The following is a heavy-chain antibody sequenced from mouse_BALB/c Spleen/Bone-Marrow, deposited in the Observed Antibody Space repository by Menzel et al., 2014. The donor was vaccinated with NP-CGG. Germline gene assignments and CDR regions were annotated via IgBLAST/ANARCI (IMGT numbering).Heavy chain of an antibody. CDR1: GFSLSGYA. D-gene: IGHD3-2*02. CDR3: ARVQEYRNFYYAMDY. V-gene: IGHV2-6-7*01. Sequence: QGVETAPGLASPAQSLSITCTDSGFSLSGYAVNWVRQPPGKGLERLGMIWGDGSTDYNSALKSRLNISRDSSKSQVFLKMSSLQTDDTASYYCARVQEYRNFYYAMDYWGQGIPVTVSS. CDR2: IWGDGST. J-gene: IGHJ4*01.